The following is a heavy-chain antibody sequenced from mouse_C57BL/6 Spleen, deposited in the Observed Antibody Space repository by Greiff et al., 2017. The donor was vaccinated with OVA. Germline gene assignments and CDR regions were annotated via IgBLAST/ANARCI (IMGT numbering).Heavy chain of an antibody. J-gene: IGHJ3*01. CDR2: INPNYGTT. V-gene: IGHV1-39*01. CDR3: ARGGVYYGSTWFAY. CDR1: GYSFTDYN. D-gene: IGHD1-1*01. Sequence: VQLQQSGPELVKPGASVKISCKASGYSFTDYNMNWVKQSNGKSLEWIGVINPNYGTTSYNQKFKGKATLTVDQSSSTAYMQLNSLTSEDSAVYDGARGGVYYGSTWFAYWGQGTLVTVSA.